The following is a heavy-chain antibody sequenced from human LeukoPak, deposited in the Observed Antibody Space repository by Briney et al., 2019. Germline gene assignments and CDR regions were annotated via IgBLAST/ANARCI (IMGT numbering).Heavy chain of an antibody. D-gene: IGHD3-22*01. CDR1: GGSFSGYY. CDR3: ARGGRGYYQTLDY. V-gene: IGHV4-34*01. J-gene: IGHJ4*02. Sequence: SETLSLTCAVYGGSFSGYYWSWIRQPPGKGLEWIGEINHSGSTNYNPSLKSRVSISVDTSKNQFSLKLSSVTAADTAVYYCARGGRGYYQTLDYWGQGTLVTVSS. CDR2: INHSGST.